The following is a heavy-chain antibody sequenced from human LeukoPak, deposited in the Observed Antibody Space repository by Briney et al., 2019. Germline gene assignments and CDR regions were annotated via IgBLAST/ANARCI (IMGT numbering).Heavy chain of an antibody. CDR3: ARGGYSYGYPY. Sequence: GGSLRLSCAASGFTFSSYWMHWVRQAPGKGLVWVSRINSDGSSTSYADSVKGRFTISRDNAKNMLYLQMNSLRAEDTAVYYCARGGYSYGYPYWGQGTLVTVSS. D-gene: IGHD5-18*01. V-gene: IGHV3-74*01. J-gene: IGHJ4*02. CDR2: INSDGSST. CDR1: GFTFSSYW.